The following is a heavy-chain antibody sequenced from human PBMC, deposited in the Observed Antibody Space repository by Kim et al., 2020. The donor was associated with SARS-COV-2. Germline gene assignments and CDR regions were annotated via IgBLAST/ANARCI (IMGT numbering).Heavy chain of an antibody. D-gene: IGHD2-2*01. CDR2: TYYRSKWYN. CDR1: GDSVSSNSAA. Sequence: SQTLSLTCAISGDSVSSNSAAWNWIRQSPSRGLEWLGRTYYRSKWYNDYAVSVKSRITINPDTSKNQFSLQLNSVTPEDTAVYYCARASCSSTSCYVLPYNWFDPWGQGTLVTVSS. CDR3: ARASCSSTSCYVLPYNWFDP. J-gene: IGHJ5*02. V-gene: IGHV6-1*01.